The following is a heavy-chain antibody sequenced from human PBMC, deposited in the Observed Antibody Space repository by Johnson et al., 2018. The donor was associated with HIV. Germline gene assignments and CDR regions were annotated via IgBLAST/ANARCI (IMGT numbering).Heavy chain of an antibody. CDR3: AKDVGNYWPNAFDI. CDR2: IRYDGSGK. Sequence: QVQLVESGGGVVQPGRSLRLSCAASGFTFSSYGMHWVRQAPGKGLEWVAVIRYDGSGKYYADSVNGRFTISRDNSKNTLYLQMNSLRAEDTAVYYCAKDVGNYWPNAFDIWGQGTTVTVSS. D-gene: IGHD3-22*01. V-gene: IGHV3-30*18. J-gene: IGHJ3*02. CDR1: GFTFSSYG.